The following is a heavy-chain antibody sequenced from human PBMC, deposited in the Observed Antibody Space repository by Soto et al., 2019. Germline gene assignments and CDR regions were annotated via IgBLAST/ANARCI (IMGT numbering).Heavy chain of an antibody. D-gene: IGHD3-3*01. V-gene: IGHV3-15*01. J-gene: IGHJ4*02. Sequence: PGGSLRLSCAASGFTFSNAWMSWVRQAPGKGLEWVGRIKSKTDGGTTDYAAPVKGRFTISRDDSKNTLYLQMNSLKTEDTAVYYCTTEDYDFWSGFPKADYWGQGTLVTVSS. CDR1: GFTFSNAW. CDR2: IKSKTDGGTT. CDR3: TTEDYDFWSGFPKADY.